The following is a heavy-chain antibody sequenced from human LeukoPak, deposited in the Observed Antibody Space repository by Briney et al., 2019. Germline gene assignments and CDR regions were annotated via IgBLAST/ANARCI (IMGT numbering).Heavy chain of an antibody. Sequence: GGSLRLSCAASGFTFSNYAMTWVRQAPGKGLEWVSGISGSGGSTYYADSVKGRFTISRDNSKNTLYLQMNSLRAEDTAVYYCAKVRGGNYLFYLDYWGQGTLVTVSS. D-gene: IGHD1-26*01. CDR2: ISGSGGST. V-gene: IGHV3-23*01. CDR1: GFTFSNYA. J-gene: IGHJ4*02. CDR3: AKVRGGNYLFYLDY.